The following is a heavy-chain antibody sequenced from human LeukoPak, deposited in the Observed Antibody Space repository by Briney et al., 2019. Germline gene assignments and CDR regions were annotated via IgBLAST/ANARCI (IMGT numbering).Heavy chain of an antibody. CDR1: GGAFSSYA. D-gene: IGHD3-9*01. V-gene: IGHV1-69*13. Sequence: SVKVSCKASGGAFSSYAISWVRQAPGQGLEWMGGIIPIFGTANYAQKFQGRVTITADESTSTAYMELSSLRSEDTAVYYYAREKKVNTHYDILTGSHDAFDIWGQGTMVTVSS. CDR2: IIPIFGTA. CDR3: AREKKVNTHYDILTGSHDAFDI. J-gene: IGHJ3*02.